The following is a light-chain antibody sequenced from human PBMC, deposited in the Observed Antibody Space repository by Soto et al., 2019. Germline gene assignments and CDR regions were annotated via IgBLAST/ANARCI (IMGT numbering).Light chain of an antibody. CDR1: QGIGTY. J-gene: IGKJ5*01. V-gene: IGKV1-39*01. CDR2: ASS. CDR3: QQGYSTSIT. Sequence: IQLTQSPSSLSASVGDRVTVTCRASQGIGTYLVWYQQKSGKAPTVLIYASSTLQTGVPSRFSGSGSGTDFTLTISSLQPEDFATYYCQQGYSTSITFGQGTRLEIK.